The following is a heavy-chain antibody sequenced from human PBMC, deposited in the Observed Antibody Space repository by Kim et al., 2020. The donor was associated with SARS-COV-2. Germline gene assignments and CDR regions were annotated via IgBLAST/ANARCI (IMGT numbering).Heavy chain of an antibody. D-gene: IGHD3-10*01. CDR2: ISGSGGST. CDR3: AKLPSYYGSGSPDY. J-gene: IGHJ4*02. CDR1: GFTFSSYA. V-gene: IGHV3-23*01. Sequence: GGSLRLSCAASGFTFSSYAMSWVRQAPGKGLEWVSAISGSGGSTYYADSVKGRFTISRDNSKNTLYLQMNSLRAEDTAVYYCAKLPSYYGSGSPDYWGQGTLVTVSS.